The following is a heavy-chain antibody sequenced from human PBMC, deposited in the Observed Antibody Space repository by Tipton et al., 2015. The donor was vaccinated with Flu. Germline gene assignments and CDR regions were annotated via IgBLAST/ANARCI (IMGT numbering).Heavy chain of an antibody. J-gene: IGHJ4*02. D-gene: IGHD3-10*02. V-gene: IGHV4-39*02. CDR1: SGSIRSTNYF. Sequence: TLSLTCTVSSGSIRSTNYFCAWIRQPPGKGLELIGSVYPSGTTYYNPSLKSRVAMSVDTSKNHLSLKLSSVTAADTAMFYCARLSFYDVDLKNFYFDYWGQGTLVTVSS. CDR3: ARLSFYDVDLKNFYFDY. CDR2: VYPSGTT.